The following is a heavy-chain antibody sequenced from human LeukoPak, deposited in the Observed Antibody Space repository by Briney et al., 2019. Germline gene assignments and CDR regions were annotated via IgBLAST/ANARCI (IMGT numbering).Heavy chain of an antibody. CDR1: GGSFSDYS. J-gene: IGHJ5*02. V-gene: IGHV1-69*08. D-gene: IGHD5-12*01. CDR3: VRSGYDYDWFDP. CDR2: IIAILDTA. Sequence: SVKVSCKASGGSFSDYSISWVRQAPGQGLEWMGRIIAILDTAHYAQKFQGRFTITADKSTTTVYMELSSLRSDDTAVYYCVRSGYDYDWFDPWGQGTMVTVSS.